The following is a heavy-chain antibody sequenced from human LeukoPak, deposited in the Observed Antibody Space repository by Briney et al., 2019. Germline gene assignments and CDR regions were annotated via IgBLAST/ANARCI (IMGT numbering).Heavy chain of an antibody. Sequence: PGGSLRLSCAASGFTFSNTNLNWVRQAPGKGLKWVSFISASSNYIYYADSVKGRFTISRDNAQNSLYLQMNSLRAEDTAVYFCARVVNGYVDYWGGATVITVSS. D-gene: IGHD2-8*01. CDR2: ISASSNYI. CDR1: GFTFSNTN. V-gene: IGHV3-21*06. CDR3: ARVVNGYVDY. J-gene: IGHJ4*02.